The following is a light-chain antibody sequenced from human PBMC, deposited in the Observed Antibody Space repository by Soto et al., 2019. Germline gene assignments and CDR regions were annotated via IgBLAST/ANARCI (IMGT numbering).Light chain of an antibody. J-gene: IGKJ1*01. CDR2: DAS. CDR3: QQYNTYWT. V-gene: IGKV1-5*01. CDR1: QSIGSW. Sequence: DIQMTQSPSTLSASVGDRVTITCRASQSIGSWLAWYQQXPGKAPKFLIYDASSLESGGPSRFSGSGSGTEFTLTISSLQPDDLATYYCQQYNTYWTFGQGTKVDIK.